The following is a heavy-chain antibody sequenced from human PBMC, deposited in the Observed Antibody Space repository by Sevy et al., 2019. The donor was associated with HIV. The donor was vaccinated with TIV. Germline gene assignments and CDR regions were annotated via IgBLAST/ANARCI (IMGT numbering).Heavy chain of an antibody. CDR1: GFTLSRYS. CDR2: ISSSSSTL. Sequence: GGSLRLSCAASGFTLSRYSMNWVRQAPGKGLEWVSYISSSSSTLYYADSVKGRFTISRDNAKNSLYLQMNSLRAEDTAVYHCARDPPLYYDFWSGYAPGVYYYYGMDVWGQGTTVTVSS. CDR3: ARDPPLYYDFWSGYAPGVYYYYGMDV. D-gene: IGHD3-3*01. J-gene: IGHJ6*02. V-gene: IGHV3-48*01.